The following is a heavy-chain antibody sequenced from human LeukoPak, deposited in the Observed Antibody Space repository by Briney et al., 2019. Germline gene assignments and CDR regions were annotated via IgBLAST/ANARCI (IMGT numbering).Heavy chain of an antibody. V-gene: IGHV4-34*01. CDR1: GGSFSGYY. D-gene: IGHD3-10*01. CDR2: MNHSGST. J-gene: IGHJ4*02. Sequence: SETLSLTCAVYGGSFSGYYWSWIRQPPGKGLEWIGEMNHSGSTNYNPSLKSRVTISVDTSKNQFSLKLSSVTAADTAVYYCARRRVTMVRGVRTNFDYWGQGTLVTVSS. CDR3: ARRRVTMVRGVRTNFDY.